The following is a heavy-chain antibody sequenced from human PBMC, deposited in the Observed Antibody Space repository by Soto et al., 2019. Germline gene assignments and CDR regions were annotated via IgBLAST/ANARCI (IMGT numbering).Heavy chain of an antibody. J-gene: IGHJ4*02. CDR1: GFTFSNDW. V-gene: IGHV3-74*01. D-gene: IGHD2-8*02. CDR2: INMDGSST. CDR3: ARGPRGVYGNDY. Sequence: GGSLRLSCAASGFTFSNDWMHWVRQAAGKGLVWVSRINMDGSSTNYADSVKGRFTISRDNAKNTLYLQMNSLRVDDTAIYFCARGPRGVYGNDYRGQGALVTVSS.